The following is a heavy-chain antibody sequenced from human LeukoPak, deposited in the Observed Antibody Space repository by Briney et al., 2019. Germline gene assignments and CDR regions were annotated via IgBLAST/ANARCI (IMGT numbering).Heavy chain of an antibody. J-gene: IGHJ4*02. Sequence: PSETLSLTCAVSGDSISCCYWTWIRQSAGKGLEWIGRVFISGSTNYNPSLLGRVTMSVDRSKSQFSLRLSSVTAADTAVYYCVRQGYNYGAFNAWGQGILVTVSS. CDR2: VFISGST. CDR3: VRQGYNYGAFNA. CDR1: GDSISCCY. V-gene: IGHV4-4*07. D-gene: IGHD5-18*01.